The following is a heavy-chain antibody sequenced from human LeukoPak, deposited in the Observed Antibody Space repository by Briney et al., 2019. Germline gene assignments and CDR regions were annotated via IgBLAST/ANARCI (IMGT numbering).Heavy chain of an antibody. D-gene: IGHD6-13*01. J-gene: IGHJ4*02. Sequence: GGSLRLSCAASGFTVSSNYMSWVRQAPGKGLEWVSVIYSGGSTYYADSVKGRFTISRDNSKNTLYLQMNSLRAEDTAVYYCARAYGSSWARRYYFDYWAREPWSPSPQ. CDR3: ARAYGSSWARRYYFDY. CDR1: GFTVSSNY. CDR2: IYSGGST. V-gene: IGHV3-66*01.